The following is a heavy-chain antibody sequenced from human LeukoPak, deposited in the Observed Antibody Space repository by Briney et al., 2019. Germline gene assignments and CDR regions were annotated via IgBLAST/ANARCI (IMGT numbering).Heavy chain of an antibody. J-gene: IGHJ4*02. D-gene: IGHD6-13*01. CDR1: GGSFSGYY. V-gene: IGHV4-34*01. Sequence: SETPSLTCAVYGGSFSGYYWSWIRQPPGKGLEWIGEINHSGSTNYNPSLKSRVTISVDTSKNQFSLKLSSVTAADTAVYYCARRSSWYLRYFDYWGQGTLVTVSS. CDR3: ARRSSWYLRYFDY. CDR2: INHSGST.